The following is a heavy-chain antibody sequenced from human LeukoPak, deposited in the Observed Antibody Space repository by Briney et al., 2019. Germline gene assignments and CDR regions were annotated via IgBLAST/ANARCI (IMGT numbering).Heavy chain of an antibody. CDR2: IKSKTDGGTT. J-gene: IGHJ6*04. V-gene: IGHV3-15*01. Sequence: PGGSLRLSRAASGFTFSNAWMSWVRQAPGKGLEGVGRIKSKTDGGTTDYAAPVKGRSTISRDDSKNTLYLQMNSLETEDTAVYYCTTEDGSGIYYGMEVWGKGTTVTVSS. CDR3: TTEDGSGIYYGMEV. CDR1: GFTFSNAW. D-gene: IGHD3-10*01.